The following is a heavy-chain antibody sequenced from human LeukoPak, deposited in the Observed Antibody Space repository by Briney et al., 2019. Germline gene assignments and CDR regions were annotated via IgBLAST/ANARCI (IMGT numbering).Heavy chain of an antibody. Sequence: SETLSLTCAVSGGSISSGGYSWSWIRQPPGKGLEWIGYIYHSGSTYYNPSLKSRVTISVDRSKNQFSLKLSSVTAADTAVYYCARHDYGDSTLGLNNWGQGTLVTVSS. CDR3: ARHDYGDSTLGLNN. CDR1: GGSISSGGYS. J-gene: IGHJ4*02. V-gene: IGHV4-30-2*01. CDR2: IYHSGST. D-gene: IGHD4-17*01.